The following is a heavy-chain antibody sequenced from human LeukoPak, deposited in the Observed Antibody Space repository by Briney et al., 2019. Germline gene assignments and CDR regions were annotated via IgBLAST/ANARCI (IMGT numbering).Heavy chain of an antibody. D-gene: IGHD2-15*01. J-gene: IGHJ5*02. V-gene: IGHV3-53*01. CDR1: GFTVSSNY. CDR3: ARLGHAAYNWFDP. CDR2: IYSGGST. Sequence: PGGSLRLSCAASGFTVSSNYMSWVRQAPGKGLEWVSVIYSGGSTYYADSVKGRFTISRDNSKNALYLQMNSLRAEDTAVYYCARLGHAAYNWFDPWGQGTLVTVSS.